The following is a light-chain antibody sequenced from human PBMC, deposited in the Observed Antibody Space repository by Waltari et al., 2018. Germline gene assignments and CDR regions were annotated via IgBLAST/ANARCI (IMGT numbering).Light chain of an antibody. J-gene: IGLJ3*02. CDR2: EDN. CDR1: ISDVGRYYL. V-gene: IGLV2-23*01. CDR3: CSYADSWTWV. Sequence: QAALTQPSSVAWSPGQSITISCTGSISDVGRYYLVSWYQQHPEKAPQVIIFEDNKRPSGVSDRFSGSKSGNTASLTISGLRDEDEADYYCCSYADSWTWVFGGGTKLTVL.